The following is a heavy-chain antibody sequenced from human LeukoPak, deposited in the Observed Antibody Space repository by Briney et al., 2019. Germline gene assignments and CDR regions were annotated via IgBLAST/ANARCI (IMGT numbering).Heavy chain of an antibody. CDR1: GFTFSSYE. J-gene: IGHJ4*02. CDR2: ITSSGTSI. CDR3: ARARDSGTYYTDY. D-gene: IGHD3-10*01. V-gene: IGHV3-48*03. Sequence: SGGSLRLSCAASGFTFSSYELNWVRQAPGKGLEWVSYITSSGTSIYYADSVKGRFTISRENAKNSLYLQMNSLRAEDTAVYYCARARDSGTYYTDYWGQGTLVTVSS.